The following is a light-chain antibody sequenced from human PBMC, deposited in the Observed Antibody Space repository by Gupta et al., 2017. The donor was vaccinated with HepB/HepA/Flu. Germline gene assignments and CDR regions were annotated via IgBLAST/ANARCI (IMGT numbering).Light chain of an antibody. V-gene: IGKV1-39*01. Sequence: IKLTHSPSSLSASVEDRVTITCRASQSIRKFLNWYQQTPGKAPKLLISGVSTLHSGVPTRFSGSGSETDFTLTITNVQPEDFATYYCQQSYNIPQVTFGQGTRLEMK. CDR1: QSIRKF. J-gene: IGKJ5*01. CDR3: QQSYNIPQVT. CDR2: GVS.